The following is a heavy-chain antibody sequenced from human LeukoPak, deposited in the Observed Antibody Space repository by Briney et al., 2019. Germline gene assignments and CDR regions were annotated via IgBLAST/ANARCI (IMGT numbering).Heavy chain of an antibody. CDR1: GYTFTGYY. V-gene: IGHV1-2*02. CDR2: INPNSGGT. D-gene: IGHD3-10*01. CDR3: ARAGVKGQPRQYFQH. J-gene: IGHJ1*01. Sequence: ASVKVSCKASGYTFTGYYMHWVRQAPGQGLGWMGWINPNSGGTNYAQKFQGRVTMTRDTSISTVYMELSRLRSDDTAVYYCARAGVKGQPRQYFQHWGQGTLVTVSS.